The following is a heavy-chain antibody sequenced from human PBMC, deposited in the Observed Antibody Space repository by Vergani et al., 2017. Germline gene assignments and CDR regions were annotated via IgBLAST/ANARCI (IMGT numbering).Heavy chain of an antibody. CDR1: GYTFTSYA. CDR3: ARDGYCSSTSCYVNWFDP. V-gene: IGHV1-3*01. D-gene: IGHD2-2*03. Sequence: QVQLVQSGAEVKKPGASVKVSCKASGYTFTSYAMHWVRQAPGQRLEWMGWINAGNGNTKYSQKFQGRVTITRDTSASTAYMELSSLRSEDTAVYYCARDGYCSSTSCYVNWFDPWGQGTLVTVSS. CDR2: INAGNGNT. J-gene: IGHJ5*02.